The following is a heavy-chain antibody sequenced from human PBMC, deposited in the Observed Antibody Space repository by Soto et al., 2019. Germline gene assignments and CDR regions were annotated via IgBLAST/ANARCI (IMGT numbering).Heavy chain of an antibody. CDR3: ARDRARQKDYYYGMDV. CDR2: ISAYNGNT. V-gene: IGHV1-18*04. J-gene: IGHJ6*02. Sequence: QVQLVQSGAEGKKPGASVKVSFKASGYTFTSYGISWVRKAPGQGLEWMGWISAYNGNTNYAQKLQGRVTMTTDTSTGTAYMELRSLRSDDTAVYYCARDRARQKDYYYGMDVWGQGTTVTVSS. CDR1: GYTFTSYG. D-gene: IGHD6-6*01.